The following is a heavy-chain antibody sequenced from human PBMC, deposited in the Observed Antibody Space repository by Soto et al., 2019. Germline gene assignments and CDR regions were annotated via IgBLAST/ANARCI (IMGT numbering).Heavy chain of an antibody. CDR3: ATGKVVTKTLDY. Sequence: SETLSLTCTVSGGSLTSYYWSWIRQPPGKGLEWIGFVYYTGIARYNPSLKSRVTISVDTSKNQFPLKLTSLTAANTAIYFWATGKVVTKTLDYWGQETLYTIS. V-gene: IGHV4-59*08. J-gene: IGHJ4*02. CDR1: GGSLTSYY. D-gene: IGHD2-21*02. CDR2: VYYTGIA.